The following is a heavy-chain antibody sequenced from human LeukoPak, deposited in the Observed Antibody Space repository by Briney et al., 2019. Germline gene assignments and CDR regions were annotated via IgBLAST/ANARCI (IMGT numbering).Heavy chain of an antibody. CDR2: IYYSGST. CDR1: GGSISSSSYY. J-gene: IGHJ5*02. CDR3: ARRGSSSNWFDP. V-gene: IGHV4-39*01. D-gene: IGHD6-6*01. Sequence: LETLSLTCTVSGGSISSSSYYWGWIRQPPGKGLEWIGSIYYSGSTYYNPSLKSRVTISVDTSKNQFSLKLSSVTAADTAVYYCARRGSSSNWFDPWGQGTLVTVSS.